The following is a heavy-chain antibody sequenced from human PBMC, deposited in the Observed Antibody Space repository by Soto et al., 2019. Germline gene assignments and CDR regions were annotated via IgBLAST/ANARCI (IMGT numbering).Heavy chain of an antibody. D-gene: IGHD3-10*01. J-gene: IGHJ6*02. Sequence: QVQLVESGGGVVQHGRSLRLSCAASGFTFSSYGMHWVRQAPGKGLEWVAVIWYDGSNKYYADSVKGRLTISRDNSKNTLYLQMNSLRAEDTAVYYCARDPTYYYGSGSEPYYYYCMDVWGQGTTVTVSS. CDR1: GFTFSSYG. CDR3: ARDPTYYYGSGSEPYYYYCMDV. CDR2: IWYDGSNK. V-gene: IGHV3-33*01.